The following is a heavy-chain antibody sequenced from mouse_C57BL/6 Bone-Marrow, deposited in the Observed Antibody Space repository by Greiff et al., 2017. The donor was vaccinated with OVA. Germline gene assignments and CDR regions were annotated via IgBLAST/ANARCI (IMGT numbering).Heavy chain of an antibody. CDR2: ISDGGSYT. CDR3: AREGYGNYENYYAMDY. V-gene: IGHV5-4*01. J-gene: IGHJ4*01. CDR1: GFTFSSYA. D-gene: IGHD2-1*01. Sequence: EVQLQESGGGLVKPGGSLKLSCAASGFTFSSYAMSWVRQTPEKRLEWVATISDGGSYTYYPDNVKGRFTISRDNAKNNLYLQMSHLKSEDTAMYYCAREGYGNYENYYAMDYWGQGTSVTVSS.